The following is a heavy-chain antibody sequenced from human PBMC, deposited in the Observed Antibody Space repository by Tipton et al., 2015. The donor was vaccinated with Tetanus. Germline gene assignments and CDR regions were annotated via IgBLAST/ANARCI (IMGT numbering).Heavy chain of an antibody. D-gene: IGHD3-9*01. Sequence: QSGAEVKKPGSSVKVSCKASGGTLSSYAISWVRQAPGQGLEWMGGIIPIFGTANYAQKFQGRVTITADKSTSTAYMELSSLRSEDTAVYYCARGPDYDILTGYLTYYGMDVWGQGTTVTVSS. CDR1: GGTLSSYA. CDR2: IIPIFGTA. CDR3: ARGPDYDILTGYLTYYGMDV. J-gene: IGHJ6*02. V-gene: IGHV1-69*06.